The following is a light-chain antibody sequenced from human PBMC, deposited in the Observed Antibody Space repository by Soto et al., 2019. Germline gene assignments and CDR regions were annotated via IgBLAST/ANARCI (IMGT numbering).Light chain of an antibody. J-gene: IGKJ4*01. Sequence: ETVLTQSPATLSLSPGEGATLSFSASQTVSRFFAWYQQKPGQAPRLLIYGVSNRATGVPARFSGSGSGTDFTLSISSLEPEDSGVYYCQQRFIWPLTFGGGTKVEIK. CDR1: QTVSRF. CDR3: QQRFIWPLT. CDR2: GVS. V-gene: IGKV3-11*01.